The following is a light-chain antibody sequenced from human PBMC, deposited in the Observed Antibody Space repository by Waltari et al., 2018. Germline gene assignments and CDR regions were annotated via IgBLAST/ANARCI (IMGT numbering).Light chain of an antibody. CDR3: QQYSTFPVT. V-gene: IGKV4-1*01. CDR2: WAS. J-gene: IGKJ1*01. CDR1: QSLFYSPNNKNF. Sequence: DTVLTQSPDSLAVSLGERATINCKSSQSLFYSPNNKNFLAWYQQKSGQPPKLLIYWASTRESGVPDRFSGSESGTDFTLTISSLPAEDVAVYYCQQYSTFPVTFGQGTKVEIK.